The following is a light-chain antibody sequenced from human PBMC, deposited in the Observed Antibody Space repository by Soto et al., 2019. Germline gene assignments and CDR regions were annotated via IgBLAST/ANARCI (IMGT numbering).Light chain of an antibody. V-gene: IGKV3-20*01. CDR3: QQYGSSAPIT. CDR2: SAS. J-gene: IGKJ5*01. Sequence: EVVLTQSPGTLSLSPGERATLSCRASRTVDGNYLAWYHQKPGQAPRLLIHSASTRAPGIPDRFSGSGSETDFTLTISRLEPEDFALYYCQQYGSSAPITFGQGTRLEIK. CDR1: RTVDGNY.